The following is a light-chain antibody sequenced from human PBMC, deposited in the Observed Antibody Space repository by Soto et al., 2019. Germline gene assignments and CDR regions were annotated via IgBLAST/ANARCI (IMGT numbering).Light chain of an antibody. CDR2: DVS. CDR3: SSYTSRSTVV. V-gene: IGLV2-14*01. CDR1: SSDVVGYNH. J-gene: IGLJ2*01. Sequence: QSALTQPASVSGSPGQSITISCTGTSSDVVGYNHVSWYQQHPGKAPKLMIYDVSNRPSGVSNRFSGSKSGNTASLTISGLQAEDEADYYCSSYTSRSTVVFGGGTELTV.